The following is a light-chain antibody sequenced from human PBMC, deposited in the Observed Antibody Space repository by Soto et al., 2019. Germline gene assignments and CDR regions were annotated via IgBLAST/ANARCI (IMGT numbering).Light chain of an antibody. V-gene: IGLV2-14*01. J-gene: IGLJ1*01. CDR1: SSDVGGYNY. Sequence: ALAQPASVSGSPGQSITISCTGTSSDVGGYNYVSWYQQHPGKAPKLMIYEVTNRPSGVSNRFSGSKSGNTASLTISGLQAEDEADYYCSSYTSSNTFYVFGTGTKVTV. CDR3: SSYTSSNTFYV. CDR2: EVT.